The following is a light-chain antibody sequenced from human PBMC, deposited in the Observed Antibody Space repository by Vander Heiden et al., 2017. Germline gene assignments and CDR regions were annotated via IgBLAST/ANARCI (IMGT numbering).Light chain of an antibody. Sequence: DIQMTQSPSSLSASVGDRVTITCQASHAISNYLNWYQQRPGRAPKLLIFAASRLETGVPSRFSGSGYGTVFTFTISSLQPEDIATYYCQQDEKVPITFGQGTRMEIK. J-gene: IGKJ5*01. V-gene: IGKV1-33*01. CDR3: QQDEKVPIT. CDR1: HAISNY. CDR2: AAS.